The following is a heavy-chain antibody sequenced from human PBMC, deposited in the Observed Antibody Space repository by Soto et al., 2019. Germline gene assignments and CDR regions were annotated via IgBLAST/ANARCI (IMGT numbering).Heavy chain of an antibody. CDR1: GTSISSTFW. V-gene: IGHV4-4*02. D-gene: IGHD2-21*02. CDR2: VYHTGTT. Sequence: SETLSLTCAVSGTSISSTFWWTWVRQPPGKGLEWIGEVYHTGTTKYNPSLKNRVTISVDKSNNQFSLELRAVTAADTAVYYCATLPPRIVVMTTKIPSWGQGNLVTVSS. J-gene: IGHJ5*02. CDR3: ATLPPRIVVMTTKIPS.